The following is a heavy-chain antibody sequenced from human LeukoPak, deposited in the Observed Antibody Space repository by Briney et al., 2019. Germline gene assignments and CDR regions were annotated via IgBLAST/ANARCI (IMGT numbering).Heavy chain of an antibody. CDR2: IYTSGST. D-gene: IGHD1-7*01. CDR3: ALTGITGTSRFDY. V-gene: IGHV4-4*07. J-gene: IGHJ4*02. CDR1: GGSISSYY. Sequence: PSETLSLTCTVSGGSISSYYWNWIRQPAGKGLEWIGRIYTSGSTNYNPSLKSRVTISVDKSKNQFSLKLSSVTAADTAVYYCALTGITGTSRFDYWGQGTLVTVSS.